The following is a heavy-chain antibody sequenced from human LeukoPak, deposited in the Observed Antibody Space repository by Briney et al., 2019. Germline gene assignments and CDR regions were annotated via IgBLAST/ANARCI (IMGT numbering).Heavy chain of an antibody. CDR3: AGLTSIVAAGELEY. CDR1: GGSISSSSYY. J-gene: IGHJ4*02. V-gene: IGHV4-39*01. D-gene: IGHD6-13*01. Sequence: SETLSLTCTVSGGSISSSSYYWGWIRQPPGKGLEWIGSIYYSGSTYYNPSLKSRVTISVDTSKNQFSLKLSSVTAADTAVYYCAGLTSIVAAGELEYWGQGTLVTVSS. CDR2: IYYSGST.